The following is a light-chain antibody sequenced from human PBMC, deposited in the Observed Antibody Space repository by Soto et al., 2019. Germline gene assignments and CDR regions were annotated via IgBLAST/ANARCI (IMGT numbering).Light chain of an antibody. J-gene: IGKJ4*01. V-gene: IGKV1-9*01. CDR2: AAS. CDR3: QQYKSFSLT. CDR1: QGISSY. Sequence: DIQLTQSPSFLSASVGDRVTITCRASQGISSYLAWYQQKPGKAPKLLISAASTLQSGVPSRFSGSGSGTEFTLAISSLQPEDFATYYCQQYKSFSLTFGGGTKVDIK.